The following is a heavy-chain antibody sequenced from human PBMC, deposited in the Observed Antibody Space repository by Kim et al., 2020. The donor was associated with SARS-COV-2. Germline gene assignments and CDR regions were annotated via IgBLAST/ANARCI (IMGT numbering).Heavy chain of an antibody. CDR1: GFTFSSYG. Sequence: GGSLRLSCAASGFTFSSYGMHWVRQAPGKGLEWVAVIWYDGSNKYYADSVKGRFTISRDNSKNTLYLQMNSLRAEDTAVYYCARELPVVPAAIRFYYGMDVWGQRTTVTVSS. V-gene: IGHV3-33*01. CDR2: IWYDGSNK. J-gene: IGHJ6*02. D-gene: IGHD2-2*02. CDR3: ARELPVVPAAIRFYYGMDV.